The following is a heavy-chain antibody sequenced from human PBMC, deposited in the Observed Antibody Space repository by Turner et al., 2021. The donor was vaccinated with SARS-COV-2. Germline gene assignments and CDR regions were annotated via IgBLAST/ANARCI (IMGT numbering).Heavy chain of an antibody. CDR3: ARSGGWYFGYFDY. V-gene: IGHV4-39*07. Sequence: QLQLQESGPGLVKPSETLSLTCTVSGGSISSSDYYWGWIRQPPGKGLEWMGSISYSGSTFYNPSLKSRVTISVDTSKNQFSLKLSSVTAADTAVYYCARSGGWYFGYFDYWGQGTLVTVSS. J-gene: IGHJ4*02. CDR2: ISYSGST. CDR1: GGSISSSDYY. D-gene: IGHD6-19*01.